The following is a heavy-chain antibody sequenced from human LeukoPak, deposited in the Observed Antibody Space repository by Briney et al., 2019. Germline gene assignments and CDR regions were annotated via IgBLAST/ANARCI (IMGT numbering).Heavy chain of an antibody. CDR1: GYTFTSYY. J-gene: IGHJ5*02. V-gene: IGHV1-46*01. D-gene: IGHD2-2*01. CDR2: INPSGGST. CDR3: ARDFGRIVVVPAAMRGWFDP. Sequence: ASVKVSCKASGYTFTSYYMHWVRQAPGQGLEWMGIINPSGGSTSYAQKFQGRVTMTRDTPTSTVYMELSSLRSEDTAVYYCARDFGRIVVVPAAMRGWFDPWGQGTLVTVSS.